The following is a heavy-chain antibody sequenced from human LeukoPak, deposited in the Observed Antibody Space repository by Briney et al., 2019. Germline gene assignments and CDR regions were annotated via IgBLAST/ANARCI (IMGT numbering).Heavy chain of an antibody. CDR1: GYTFINYD. Sequence: SCKASGYTFINYDINWVRQAPGKGLEWVAVISYYGSQKYYADSVKGRFTISRDNSKNTVYLQMNSLSAEDTAVYYCAKDNGSPSLVVVLVATAPDYWGQGTLVTVSS. CDR3: AKDNGSPSLVVVLVATAPDY. J-gene: IGHJ4*02. CDR2: ISYYGSQK. V-gene: IGHV3-30*18. D-gene: IGHD2-15*01.